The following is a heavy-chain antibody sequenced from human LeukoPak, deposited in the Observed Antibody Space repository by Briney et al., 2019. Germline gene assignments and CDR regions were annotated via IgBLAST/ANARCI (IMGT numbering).Heavy chain of an antibody. D-gene: IGHD5-12*01. CDR3: ARDSGLGYSGYDLAW. V-gene: IGHV1-2*02. J-gene: IGHJ4*02. CDR2: INPNSGDT. CDR1: GYAFTGYY. Sequence: ASVKVSCKASGYAFTGYYIHWVRQAPGQGPEWMGWINPNSGDTNYAQKFQGRVTMTRDTSIRTAYMELSRLRSDDTAVYYCARDSGLGYSGYDLAWWGQGTLVTVSS.